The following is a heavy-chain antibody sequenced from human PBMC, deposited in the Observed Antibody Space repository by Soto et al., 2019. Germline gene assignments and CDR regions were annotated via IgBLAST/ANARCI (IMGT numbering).Heavy chain of an antibody. J-gene: IGHJ6*02. Sequence: QVQLVQSGAGVKKPGSSVKVSCKASGGTFSSYAISWVRQAPGQGLEWMGGIIPIFGTANYAQKFQGRVTITADESTSTAYMELSSLSSEDSAVYYCARSITVTVSYYYGMDVWGQGTTVTVSS. CDR3: ARSITVTVSYYYGMDV. CDR1: GGTFSSYA. D-gene: IGHD1-20*01. CDR2: IIPIFGTA. V-gene: IGHV1-69*12.